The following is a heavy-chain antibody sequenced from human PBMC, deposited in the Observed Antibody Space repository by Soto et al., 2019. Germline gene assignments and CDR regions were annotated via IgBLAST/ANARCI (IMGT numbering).Heavy chain of an antibody. V-gene: IGHV3-9*01. CDR1: GFTFDDYA. CDR2: ISWNGKEI. CDR3: VKDSSWEPRILDF. D-gene: IGHD1-26*01. J-gene: IGHJ3*01. Sequence: VQLVESGGGLEQPGRSLRLSCAGSGFTFDDYALHWVRQVPRKGREWVSGISWNGKEIGYADSVKGRFIVSRDNAKNSLYLQLNSLRVEDTALYFCVKDSSWEPRILDFWGQGTRVTVSS.